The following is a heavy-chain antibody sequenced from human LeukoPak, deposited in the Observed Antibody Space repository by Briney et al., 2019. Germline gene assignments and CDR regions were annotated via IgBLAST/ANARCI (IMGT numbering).Heavy chain of an antibody. CDR2: IIPIFGTA. J-gene: IGHJ4*02. D-gene: IGHD3-3*01. CDR3: ARDPVEYYDFWSGYRYLGN. CDR1: GGTFSSYA. Sequence: SVKVSCKASGGTFSSYAISWVRQAPGQGLEWMGGIIPIFGTANYAQKFQGRVTITADESTSTAYMELSSLRSEDTAVYYCARDPVEYYDFWSGYRYLGNWGQGTLVTVSS. V-gene: IGHV1-69*13.